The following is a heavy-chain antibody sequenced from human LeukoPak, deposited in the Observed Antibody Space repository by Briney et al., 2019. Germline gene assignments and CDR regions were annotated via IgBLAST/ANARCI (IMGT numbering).Heavy chain of an antibody. CDR1: GFTFSDSY. V-gene: IGHV3-11*06. D-gene: IGHD5-18*01. Sequence: GGSLRLSCAASGFTFSDSYMSWIRQAPGKGLEWVSYITSSSDYTNYVDSVKGRFTISSDNAKNSLYLQMNSLRAEDTAVYYCATDSGYIYGPSSYWGQGTLVTVSS. J-gene: IGHJ4*02. CDR2: ITSSSDYT. CDR3: ATDSGYIYGPSSY.